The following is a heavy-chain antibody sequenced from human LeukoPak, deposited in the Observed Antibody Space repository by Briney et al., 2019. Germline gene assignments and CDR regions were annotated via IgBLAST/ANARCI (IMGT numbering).Heavy chain of an antibody. Sequence: GGSLRLSCAASGFTFSSYWMTWVRQAPGKGLEWVGFIRSKAYGGTTEYAASVEGRFTISRDNAKNSLYLQMNSLRAEDTAVYYCARVEGYSYRWGNYFDYWGQGTLVTVSS. CDR3: ARVEGYSYRWGNYFDY. D-gene: IGHD5-18*01. J-gene: IGHJ4*02. CDR2: IRSKAYGGTT. CDR1: GFTFSSYW. V-gene: IGHV3-71*01.